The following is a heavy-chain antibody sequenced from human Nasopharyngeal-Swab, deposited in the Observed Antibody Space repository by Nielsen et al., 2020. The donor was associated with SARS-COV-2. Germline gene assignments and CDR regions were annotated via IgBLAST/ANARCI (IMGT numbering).Heavy chain of an antibody. J-gene: IGHJ4*02. CDR3: AAAVLTGTHMIFDY. CDR2: IVVGSGNT. V-gene: IGHV1-58*01. Sequence: PVKVSCKASGFTFTSSAVQWVRQARGQRLEWIGWIVVGSGNTNYAQKFQERVTITRDMSTSTAYMELSSLRSEDTAVYYCAAAVLTGTHMIFDYWGQGTLVTVSS. CDR1: GFTFTSSA. D-gene: IGHD1-20*01.